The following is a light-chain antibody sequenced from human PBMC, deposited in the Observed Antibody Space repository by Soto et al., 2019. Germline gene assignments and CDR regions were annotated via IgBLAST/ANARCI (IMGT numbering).Light chain of an antibody. V-gene: IGLV2-8*01. CDR2: EVS. J-gene: IGLJ1*01. CDR1: SSDVGSYNY. Sequence: QSVLAQPPSASGAPGQSVTISCTGTSSDVGSYNYVSWYQQHPGKAPKLMIYEVSKRPSGVPDRFSGSKSGNTASLTVSGLQAEDEADYYCGSYARSITVFGTGTKVTVL. CDR3: GSYARSITV.